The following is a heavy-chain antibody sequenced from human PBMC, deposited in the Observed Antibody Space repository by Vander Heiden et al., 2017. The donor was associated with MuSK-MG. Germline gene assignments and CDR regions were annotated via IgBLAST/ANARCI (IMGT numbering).Heavy chain of an antibody. V-gene: IGHV6-1*01. CDR3: ARVSSGKTYYFADL. CDR2: TYYRSKWYY. CDR1: GHNVSDSRAA. Sequence: QVQLQQSGPGLVKPSQTLSLTCAISGHNVSDSRAAWSWVRQSPSRGLEWLGRTYYRSKWYYDYATSVESRITINPDTSKNHVSLHLNSVTPEDTAVYYCARVSSGKTYYFADLWGRGTLVTVSS. J-gene: IGHJ2*01. D-gene: IGHD3-10*01.